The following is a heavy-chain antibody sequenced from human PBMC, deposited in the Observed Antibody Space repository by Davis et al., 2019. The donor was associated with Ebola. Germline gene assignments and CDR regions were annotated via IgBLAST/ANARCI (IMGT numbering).Heavy chain of an antibody. V-gene: IGHV4-31*03. Sequence: TLSLTCTVSGGSISRGGSYWTWIRQHPGKGLEWIGYIYYSGSTYYKPSLKSRVTISLDTSKNQFSLNLYSVTAADTAVYYCARDLRYDSSGYDYYFYMDVWGKGTTVTVPS. CDR2: IYYSGST. CDR3: ARDLRYDSSGYDYYFYMDV. CDR1: GGSISRGGSY. J-gene: IGHJ6*03. D-gene: IGHD3-22*01.